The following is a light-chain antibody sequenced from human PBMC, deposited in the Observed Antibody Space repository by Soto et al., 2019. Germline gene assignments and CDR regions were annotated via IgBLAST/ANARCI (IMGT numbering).Light chain of an antibody. CDR1: SSDVGAYNY. Sequence: QSALTQPASVSGSPGQSITISCTGTSSDVGAYNYVSWYQQHPGKAPKLMIYEVSNRPSGVSHRVSGSKSGNTASLTISGLQAEDEADYCCSAYATSSTPHVVFGGGTKLTVL. V-gene: IGLV2-14*01. J-gene: IGLJ2*01. CDR2: EVS. CDR3: SAYATSSTPHVV.